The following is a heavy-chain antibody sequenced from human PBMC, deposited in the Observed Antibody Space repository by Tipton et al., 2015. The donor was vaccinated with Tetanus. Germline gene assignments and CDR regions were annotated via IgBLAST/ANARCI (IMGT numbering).Heavy chain of an antibody. CDR3: ARRGVQLWKQYYFDY. D-gene: IGHD5-18*01. V-gene: IGHV4-59*12. CDR2: IYYSGST. CDR1: GGSISSYY. J-gene: IGHJ4*02. Sequence: LRLSCTVSGGSISSYYWSWIRQPPGKGLEWIGYIYYSGSTNYNPSLKSRVTISVDTSKNQFSLKLSSVTAADTAVYYCARRGVQLWKQYYFDYWGQGTLVTVSS.